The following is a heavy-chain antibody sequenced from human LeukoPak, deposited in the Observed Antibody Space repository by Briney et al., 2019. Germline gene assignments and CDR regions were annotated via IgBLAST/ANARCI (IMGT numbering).Heavy chain of an antibody. V-gene: IGHV4-39*01. CDR2: IYYSGST. CDR3: ARHRRGYSYGYDDY. D-gene: IGHD5-18*01. J-gene: IGHJ4*02. CDR1: GGSISSSSYY. Sequence: KPSETLSLTCTVSGGSISSSSYYWGWIRPPPGKGLEWIGSIYYSGSTYYNPSLKSRVTISVDASKNQFSLKLSSVTAADTAVYYCARHRRGYSYGYDDYWGQGTLVTVSS.